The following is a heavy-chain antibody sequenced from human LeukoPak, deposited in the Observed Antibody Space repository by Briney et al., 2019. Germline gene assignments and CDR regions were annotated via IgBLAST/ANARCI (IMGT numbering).Heavy chain of an antibody. Sequence: AGGSLRLSCAASGFTFSSYAMSWVRQAPGKGLEWVSAISGSGGSTYYADSVKGRFTISRDNSKNTLYLQMNSLRAEDTAVYYCAKVHYGDHGDWYFDLWGRGTLVTVSS. D-gene: IGHD4-17*01. J-gene: IGHJ2*01. CDR3: AKVHYGDHGDWYFDL. CDR1: GFTFSSYA. CDR2: ISGSGGST. V-gene: IGHV3-23*01.